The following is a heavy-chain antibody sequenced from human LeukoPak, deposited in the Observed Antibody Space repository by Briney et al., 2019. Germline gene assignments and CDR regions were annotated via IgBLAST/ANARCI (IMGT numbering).Heavy chain of an antibody. CDR2: IIPILGIA. Sequence: GSSVKVSCKASGGTFSSYAISWVRHAPGQGREWGGRIIPILGIANYAQKFQGRVTVTADKSTSTAYMELSRLRSEDTAVYYCARWNAVTTSIDYWGQGILVAVSS. J-gene: IGHJ4*02. CDR1: GGTFSSYA. V-gene: IGHV1-69*04. D-gene: IGHD4-17*01. CDR3: ARWNAVTTSIDY.